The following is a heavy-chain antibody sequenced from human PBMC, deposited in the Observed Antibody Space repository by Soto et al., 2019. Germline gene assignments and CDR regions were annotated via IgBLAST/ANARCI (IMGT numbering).Heavy chain of an antibody. V-gene: IGHV1-69*13. CDR2: IVSVFGSP. CDR3: GGADRPGEYFVNY. D-gene: IGHD3-16*01. J-gene: IGHJ4*02. Sequence: SVKVSCKASGGTFSNFVFTWVRQAPGQGLEWMGGIVSVFGSPNYAQKFQDRVTITADESTSTVDMELSSLRSEDTAVYFCGGADRPGEYFVNYWGQGTLVTVSS. CDR1: GGTFSNFV.